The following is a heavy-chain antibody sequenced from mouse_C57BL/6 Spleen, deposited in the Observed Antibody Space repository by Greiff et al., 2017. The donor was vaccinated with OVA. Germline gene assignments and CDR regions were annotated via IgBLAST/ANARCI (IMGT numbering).Heavy chain of an antibody. CDR2: INPNNGGT. Sequence: VQLQQSGPELVKPGASVKISCKASGYTFTDYYMNWVKQSHGKSLEWIGDINPNNGGTSYNQKFKGKATLTVDKSSSTAYMELRSLTSEDSAVYDCARPRDSSGYLDYWGQGTTLTVSS. J-gene: IGHJ2*01. CDR1: GYTFTDYY. D-gene: IGHD3-2*02. V-gene: IGHV1-26*01. CDR3: ARPRDSSGYLDY.